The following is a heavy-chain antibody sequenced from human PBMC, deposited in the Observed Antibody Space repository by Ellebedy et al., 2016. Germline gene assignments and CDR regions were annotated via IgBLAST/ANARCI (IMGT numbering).Heavy chain of an antibody. Sequence: ASVKVSCXASGYTFHTYNFNWVRQAPGQGLEWVGWISVSNGYTVFGQNFQGRVTMTTDTSTTTAYLELENLRSDDTAIYYCARGGLGLQGYFDYWGQGSLVTVSS. CDR3: ARGGLGLQGYFDY. CDR2: ISVSNGYT. V-gene: IGHV1-18*01. D-gene: IGHD4-11*01. CDR1: GYTFHTYN. J-gene: IGHJ4*01.